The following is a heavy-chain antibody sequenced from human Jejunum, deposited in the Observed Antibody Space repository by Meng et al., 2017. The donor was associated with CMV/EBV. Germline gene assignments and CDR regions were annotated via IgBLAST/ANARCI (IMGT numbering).Heavy chain of an antibody. D-gene: IGHD5-18*01. J-gene: IGHJ5*02. CDR3: ARDLLGYSYGFAFDP. Sequence: SGGSISSYYWGWIRQPPGKGLEWIGYIYYSGSTNYNPSLKSRLTMSVDTSKNQFSLRLRSVTAADTAVYYCARDLLGYSYGFAFDPWGQGTRVTVSS. CDR2: IYYSGST. CDR1: GGSISSYY. V-gene: IGHV4-59*01.